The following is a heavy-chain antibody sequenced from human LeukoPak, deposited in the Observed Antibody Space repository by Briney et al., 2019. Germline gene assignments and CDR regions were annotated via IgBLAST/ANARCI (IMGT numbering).Heavy chain of an antibody. D-gene: IGHD3-22*01. J-gene: IGHJ3*02. CDR3: ARRRHNPTTYYYDSSGYEGIAFDI. V-gene: IGHV4-31*03. CDR1: GGSISSGGYY. CDR2: IYYSGST. Sequence: SETLSLTCTVSGGSISSGGYYWSWIRQHPGKGLEWIGYIYYSGSTYYNPSLKSRVTISVDTSKYQFSLKLSSVTAADTAVYYCARRRHNPTTYYYDSSGYEGIAFDIWGQGTMVTVSS.